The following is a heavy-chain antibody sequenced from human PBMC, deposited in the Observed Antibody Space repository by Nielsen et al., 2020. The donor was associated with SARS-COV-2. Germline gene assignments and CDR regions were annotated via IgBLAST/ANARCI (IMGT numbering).Heavy chain of an antibody. V-gene: IGHV3-74*01. CDR1: GFTFSSYS. CDR2: IKSDGTKT. D-gene: IGHD3-10*01. Sequence: GGSLRLSCAASGFTFSSYSMHWVRQGPGKGLVWVSHIKSDGTKTTYADSVKGRFTISRDNARDTVYLQLNSLSADDTAVYYCVRVRDDGHYYDSGPFDYWGQGALVTVSS. J-gene: IGHJ4*02. CDR3: VRVRDDGHYYDSGPFDY.